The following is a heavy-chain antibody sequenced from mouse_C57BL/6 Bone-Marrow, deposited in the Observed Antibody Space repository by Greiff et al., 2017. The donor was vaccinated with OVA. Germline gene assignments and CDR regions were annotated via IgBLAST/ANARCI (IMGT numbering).Heavy chain of an antibody. CDR1: GYTFTSYG. V-gene: IGHV1-81*01. CDR2: IYPRSGNT. J-gene: IGHJ2*01. Sequence: LQESGAELARPGASVKLSCKASGYTFTSYGISWVKQRTGQGLEWIGEIYPRSGNTYYNEKFKGKATMTADKSSSTAYMELRSLTSEDSAVYFCARWVTTVVAPYFDYWGQGTTLTVSS. D-gene: IGHD1-1*01. CDR3: ARWVTTVVAPYFDY.